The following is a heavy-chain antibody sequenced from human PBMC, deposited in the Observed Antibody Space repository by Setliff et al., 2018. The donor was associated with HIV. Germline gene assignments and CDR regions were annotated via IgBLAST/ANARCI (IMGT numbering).Heavy chain of an antibody. J-gene: IGHJ4*02. CDR1: GYTFTSYD. D-gene: IGHD3-10*01. V-gene: IGHV1-18*01. CDR2: ISAYNGNT. CDR3: ARDSMVRGVIISSTHFDY. Sequence: ASVKVSCKASGYTFTSYDISWVRQAPGQGLEWMGWISAYNGNTNYAQKLQGRVTMTTDTSTSTAYMELRGLRSDDTAVYYCARDSMVRGVIISSTHFDYWGQGTLVTVSS.